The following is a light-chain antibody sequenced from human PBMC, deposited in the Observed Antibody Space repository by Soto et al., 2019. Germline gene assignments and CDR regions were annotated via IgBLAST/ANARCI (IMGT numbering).Light chain of an antibody. Sequence: QSVLTQPPSASGTPGQRVTISCSGSSSNIGSNTVSWYQQLPGTAPKLLMYSDNQRPSGVPDRFSGSKSGTSASLAISGLQSEDEAEYYCAAWDDSLNGLYVFGTGTKVTVL. CDR3: AAWDDSLNGLYV. V-gene: IGLV1-44*01. CDR1: SSNIGSNT. J-gene: IGLJ1*01. CDR2: SDN.